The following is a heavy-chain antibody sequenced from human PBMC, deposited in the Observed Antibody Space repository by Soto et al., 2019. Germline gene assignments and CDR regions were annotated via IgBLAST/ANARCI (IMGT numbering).Heavy chain of an antibody. D-gene: IGHD2-8*02. CDR1: GFTFSSYE. Sequence: EMQLVESGGGLVQPGGSLRLSCAASGFTFSSYEMHWVRQAPGNGLEWISYISSTGSGTLYADSVRGRFTMSRDNTKNSVSLQMSSLRAEDTAVYYCVRDLHEPLATDALRVANWGQGTQVTVSS. CDR3: VRDLHEPLATDALRVAN. V-gene: IGHV3-48*03. J-gene: IGHJ4*02. CDR2: ISSTGSGT.